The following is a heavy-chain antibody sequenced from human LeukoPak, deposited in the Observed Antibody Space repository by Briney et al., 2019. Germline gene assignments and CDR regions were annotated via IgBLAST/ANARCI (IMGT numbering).Heavy chain of an antibody. Sequence: ASVKVSCKASGGTFSSYAISWVRQAPGQGLEWMGGIIPIFGTANYAQKFQGRVTITTDESTSTAYMEVSSLRSEEPAGYYCARGAPELLGLFYYWGQGTLVTVSS. CDR1: GGTFSSYA. V-gene: IGHV1-69*05. J-gene: IGHJ4*02. CDR3: ARGAPELLGLFYY. D-gene: IGHD6-19*01. CDR2: IIPIFGTA.